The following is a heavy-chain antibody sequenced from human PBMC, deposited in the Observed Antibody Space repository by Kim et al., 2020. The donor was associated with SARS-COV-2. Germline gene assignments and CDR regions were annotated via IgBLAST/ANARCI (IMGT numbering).Heavy chain of an antibody. CDR2: IWYDGSNK. Sequence: GGSLRLSCAASGFTFSSYGMHWVRQAPGKGLEWVAVIWYDGSNKYYADSVKGRFTISRDNSKNTLYLQMNSLRAEDTAVYYCAREVFGSAHYYYYGMDVWGQGTTVTVSS. CDR1: GFTFSSYG. J-gene: IGHJ6*02. CDR3: AREVFGSAHYYYYGMDV. V-gene: IGHV3-33*01. D-gene: IGHD3-10*01.